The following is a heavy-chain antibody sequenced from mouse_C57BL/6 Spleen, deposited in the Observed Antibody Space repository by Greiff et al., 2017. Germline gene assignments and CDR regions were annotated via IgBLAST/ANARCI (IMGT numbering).Heavy chain of an antibody. J-gene: IGHJ2*01. Sequence: VQLQQPGAELVKPGASVKLSCKASGYTFTSYWMQWVKQRPGQGLEWIGEIDPSDSYTNYNQKFKGKATLTVDTSSSTASMQLSSLTSEDSAVYYCARNYGNFFDYWGQGTTLTVSS. V-gene: IGHV1-50*01. CDR1: GYTFTSYW. D-gene: IGHD2-1*01. CDR2: IDPSDSYT. CDR3: ARNYGNFFDY.